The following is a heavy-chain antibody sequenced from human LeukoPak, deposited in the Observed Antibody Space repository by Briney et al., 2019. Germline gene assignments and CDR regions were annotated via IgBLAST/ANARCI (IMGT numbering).Heavy chain of an antibody. CDR2: ISSSSSYI. CDR3: AKDSDSSRRNPYDY. V-gene: IGHV3-21*04. J-gene: IGHJ4*02. Sequence: AGGSLRLSCAASGFTFSSYSMNWVRQAPGKGLEWVSSISSSSSYIYYADSVKGRFTISRDNAKNSLYLQMDSLSAEDTAVYYCAKDSDSSRRNPYDYWGQGTLVTVSS. D-gene: IGHD6-13*01. CDR1: GFTFSSYS.